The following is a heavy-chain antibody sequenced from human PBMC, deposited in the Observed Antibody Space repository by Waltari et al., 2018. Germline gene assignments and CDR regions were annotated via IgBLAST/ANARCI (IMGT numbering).Heavy chain of an antibody. Sequence: EVQLVESGGGLVKPGGSLRLSCAASGFTFSSYSMNWVRQAPGKGLEWVSSISSSSSYIYYADSVKGRFTISRDNAKNSLYLQMNSLRAEDTAVYYCARDFRNYGVYYYGMDVWGQGTTVTVSS. V-gene: IGHV3-21*01. CDR2: ISSSSSYI. J-gene: IGHJ6*02. CDR3: ARDFRNYGVYYYGMDV. CDR1: GFTFSSYS. D-gene: IGHD4-17*01.